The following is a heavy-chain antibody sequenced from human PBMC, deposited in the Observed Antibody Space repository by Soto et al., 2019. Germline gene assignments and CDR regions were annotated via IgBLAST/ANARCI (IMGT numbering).Heavy chain of an antibody. Sequence: SETLSLTCTVSGGSVSSSLYFWTWIRQPPGKGLEWIGHTYDSGRTNYSPSLKGRATISIDTSKTQFSLKLGSVTAADTAVYYCARVIGYSGYAYWGHGTLVTVSS. V-gene: IGHV4-61*01. J-gene: IGHJ4*01. CDR3: ARVIGYSGYAY. CDR1: GGSVSSSLYF. CDR2: TYDSGRT. D-gene: IGHD5-12*01.